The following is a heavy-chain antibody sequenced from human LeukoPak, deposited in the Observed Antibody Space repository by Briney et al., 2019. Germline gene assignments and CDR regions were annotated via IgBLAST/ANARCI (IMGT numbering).Heavy chain of an antibody. D-gene: IGHD7-27*01. V-gene: IGHV3-21*04. J-gene: IGHJ4*02. Sequence: PGGSLRLSCAASGFTFSSHNMNWVRQAPMKGLEWVSSIGTDGSYIYYADSVKGRFTISRDNFKNTLYLQMNSLRAADTALYYCAKAAVTGADYWGQGTLVTVSS. CDR3: AKAAVTGADY. CDR1: GFTFSSHN. CDR2: IGTDGSYI.